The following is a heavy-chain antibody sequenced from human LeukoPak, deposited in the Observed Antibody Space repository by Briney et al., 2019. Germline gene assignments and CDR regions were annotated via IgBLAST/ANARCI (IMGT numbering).Heavy chain of an antibody. D-gene: IGHD3-10*01. CDR1: GFTFSSYW. V-gene: IGHV3-74*01. CDR3: ARESGYHGSGFDP. CDR2: IKSDGSST. Sequence: GGSLRLSCAASGFTFSSYWMHWVRQAPGKGLVWVSRIKSDGSSTSYADFVKGRFTISRDNAKDTLFLQMNSLRAEDTAVYYCARESGYHGSGFDPWGQGTLVIVSS. J-gene: IGHJ5*02.